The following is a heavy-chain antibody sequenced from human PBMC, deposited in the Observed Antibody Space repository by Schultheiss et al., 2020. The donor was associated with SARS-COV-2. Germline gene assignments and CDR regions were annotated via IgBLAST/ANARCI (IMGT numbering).Heavy chain of an antibody. V-gene: IGHV3-23*01. J-gene: IGHJ4*02. CDR1: GFTFTSYA. CDR3: AKDGGTTGQ. CDR2: ISGDGSGT. Sequence: GGSLRLSCAASGFTFTSYAMSWVRQAPGKGLEWVSTISGDGSGTYYADSVKGRFTISRDNWENTLYLQVRSLRAEDTAVYYCAKDGGTTGQWGQGTLVTVSS. D-gene: IGHD1-1*01.